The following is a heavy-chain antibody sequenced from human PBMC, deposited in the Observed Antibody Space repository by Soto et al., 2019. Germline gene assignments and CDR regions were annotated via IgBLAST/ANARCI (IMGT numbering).Heavy chain of an antibody. Sequence: QVQLVQSGAEVKKPGSSVNVSCKASGGTFTTFAISWVRQAPGQGLEYLGGIVPILGPAFYAQRFQGRVTITTDKSTNTAYLELSSLSSEEATVDYGARAAKRYFVSCGQGPQVTFSS. V-gene: IGHV1-69*06. CDR3: ARAAKRYFVS. CDR1: GGTFTTFA. J-gene: IGHJ4*02. CDR2: IVPILGPA.